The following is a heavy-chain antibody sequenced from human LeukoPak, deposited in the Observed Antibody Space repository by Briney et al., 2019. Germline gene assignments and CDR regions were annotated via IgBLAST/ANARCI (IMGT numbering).Heavy chain of an antibody. CDR3: AREGVDCSSTSCYARVFDY. Sequence: SQTLSLTCAVSGGSISSGGYSWSWIRQPPGKGLEWIGYIYHSGSTYYNPFLKSRVTISVDRSKNQFSLKLSSVSAADTAVYYCAREGVDCSSTSCYARVFDYWGQGTLVTVSS. CDR2: IYHSGST. V-gene: IGHV4-30-2*01. D-gene: IGHD2-2*01. CDR1: GGSISSGGYS. J-gene: IGHJ4*02.